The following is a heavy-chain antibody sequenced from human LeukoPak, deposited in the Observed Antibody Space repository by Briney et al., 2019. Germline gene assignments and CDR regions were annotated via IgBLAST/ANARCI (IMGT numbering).Heavy chain of an antibody. Sequence: GGPLRLSCTASGFTFTKFWTSWVRQAPGKGLEWVADIKHGGSETYYVDSVKGRFTISRDDAQKSLYLQMNSLRAEDTAVYYCASPRYEYWSGYYSDWGRGTLVTVSS. CDR1: GFTFTKFW. CDR3: ASPRYEYWSGYYSD. CDR2: IKHGGSET. J-gene: IGHJ4*02. D-gene: IGHD3-3*01. V-gene: IGHV3-7*01.